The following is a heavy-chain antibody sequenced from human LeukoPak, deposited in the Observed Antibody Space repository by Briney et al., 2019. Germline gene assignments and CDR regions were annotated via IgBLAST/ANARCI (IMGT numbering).Heavy chain of an antibody. J-gene: IGHJ4*02. Sequence: PGGSLRLSCAASEFTFSSYGMHWVRQAPGKGLEWVAVISYDGSNKYYADSVKGRFTISRDNSKNTLYLQMNSLRAEDTAVYYCAKDDFWSGYFDYWGQGTLVTVSS. D-gene: IGHD3-3*01. V-gene: IGHV3-30*18. CDR2: ISYDGSNK. CDR1: EFTFSSYG. CDR3: AKDDFWSGYFDY.